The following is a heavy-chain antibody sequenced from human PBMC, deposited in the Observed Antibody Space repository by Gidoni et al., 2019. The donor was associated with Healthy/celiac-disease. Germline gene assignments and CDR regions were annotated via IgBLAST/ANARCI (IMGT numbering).Heavy chain of an antibody. V-gene: IGHV4-61*02. J-gene: IGHJ6*02. CDR3: AREGGIAARPDDIQHYYYYYGMDV. CDR2: IYTSGST. D-gene: IGHD6-6*01. CDR1: GGSISSGSYY. Sequence: QVQLQESGPGLVKPSQTLSLTCTVSGGSISSGSYYWSWIRQPAGKGLEWIGRIYTSGSTNYNPSLKSRVTISVDTSKNQFSLKLSSVTAADTAVYYCAREGGIAARPDDIQHYYYYYGMDVWGQGTTVTVSS.